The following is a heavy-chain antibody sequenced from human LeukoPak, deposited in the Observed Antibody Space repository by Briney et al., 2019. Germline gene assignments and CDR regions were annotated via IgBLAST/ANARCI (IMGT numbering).Heavy chain of an antibody. CDR2: ISGSGSST. CDR1: GFTFSSYA. V-gene: IGHV3-23*01. Sequence: GGPLRLFCAASGFTFSSYAMSWLPQAPGKGLEWVSSISGSGSSTYYAASVKGRFTISRDSSKNTLYLQMNSLSADDTAVYYCAKSYYWGQGTLVTVSS. CDR3: AKSYY. J-gene: IGHJ4*02.